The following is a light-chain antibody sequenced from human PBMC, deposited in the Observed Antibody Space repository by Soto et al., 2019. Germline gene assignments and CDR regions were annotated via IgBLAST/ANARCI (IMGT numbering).Light chain of an antibody. V-gene: IGLV2-14*01. CDR1: SSDVGGYNY. CDR3: SSYTSISTVV. J-gene: IGLJ2*01. CDR2: NVN. Sequence: QSALTQPASVSGSPGQSITISCIGTSSDVGGYNYVSWYQQHPDKAPKLVIYNVNNRPSGVSDRFSGSKSGNTASLIISGLEAEDEADYYCSSYTSISTVVFGGGPKVTVL.